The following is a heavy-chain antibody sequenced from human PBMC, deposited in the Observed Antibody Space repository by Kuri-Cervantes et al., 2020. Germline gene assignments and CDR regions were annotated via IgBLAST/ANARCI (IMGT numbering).Heavy chain of an antibody. CDR1: GGSISSSNW. CDR2: SRNKANSYTT. J-gene: IGHJ4*02. CDR3: TRSGESSLPFDY. V-gene: IGHV3-72*01. D-gene: IGHD2-15*01. Sequence: LSLTCAVSGGSISSSNWWSWVRQPPGKGLEWVARSRNKANSYTTEYAPSVKGRFTVSRDDATNSLHLQMNSLKTEDTAVYYCTRSGESSLPFDYWDQGTLVTVSS.